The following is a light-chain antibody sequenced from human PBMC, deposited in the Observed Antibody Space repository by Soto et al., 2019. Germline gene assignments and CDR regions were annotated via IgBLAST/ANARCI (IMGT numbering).Light chain of an antibody. CDR1: QSISSW. J-gene: IGKJ5*01. CDR2: DAS. CDR3: QQYKV. V-gene: IGKV1-5*01. Sequence: DIKMTQSPSTLSASVGDRVTITCRASQSISSWLAWYQQKPGKAPKLLIYDASSLESGVPSRFSGSGSGTEFTLTISSLQPDDFATYYCQQYKVFGQGTRLEIK.